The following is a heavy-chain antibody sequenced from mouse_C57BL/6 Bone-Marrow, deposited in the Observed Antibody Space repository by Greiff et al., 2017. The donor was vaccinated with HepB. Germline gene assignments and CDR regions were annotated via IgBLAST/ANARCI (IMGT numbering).Heavy chain of an antibody. Sequence: EVKLVESGGGLVQPGGSLKLSCAASGFTFSDYYMYWVRQTPEKRLEWVAYISNGGGSTYYPDTVKGRFTISRDNAKNTLYLQMSRLKSEDTAMYYCARQLRYYFDYWGQGTTLTVSS. CDR2: ISNGGGST. J-gene: IGHJ2*01. V-gene: IGHV5-12*01. CDR1: GFTFSDYY. CDR3: ARQLRYYFDY.